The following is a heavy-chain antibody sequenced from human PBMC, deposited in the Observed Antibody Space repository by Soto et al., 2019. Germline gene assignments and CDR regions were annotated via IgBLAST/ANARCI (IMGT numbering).Heavy chain of an antibody. CDR2: INPNSGGT. CDR1: GYTFTGYY. CDR3: ARDRQESYGPTFDY. V-gene: IGHV1-2*04. D-gene: IGHD5-18*01. Sequence: AASVKVSCKASGYTFTGYYMHWVRQAPGQGLEWMGWINPNSGGTNYAQKFQGWVTMTRDTSISTAYMELSRLRSDDTAVYYCARDRQESYGPTFDYWGQGTLVTVSS. J-gene: IGHJ4*02.